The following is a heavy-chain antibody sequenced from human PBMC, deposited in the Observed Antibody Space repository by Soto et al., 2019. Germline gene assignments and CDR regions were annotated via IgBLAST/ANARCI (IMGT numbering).Heavy chain of an antibody. D-gene: IGHD6-19*01. CDR2: IDWDDDK. CDR3: ARTLGRIRGSGSFPFDY. V-gene: IGHV2-70*11. J-gene: IGHJ4*02. CDR1: GFSLSTSGMC. Sequence: SGPTLANPTQTLTLTCTFSGFSLSTSGMCVSWIRQPPGKALEWLARIDWDDDKHYSISLKTRLTISKDTSKNQVVLTMTSMDPVDTATYYCARTLGRIRGSGSFPFDYWGQGTLVTVSS.